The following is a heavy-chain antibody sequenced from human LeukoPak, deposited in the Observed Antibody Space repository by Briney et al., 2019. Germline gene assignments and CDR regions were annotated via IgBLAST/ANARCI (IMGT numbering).Heavy chain of an antibody. CDR3: VREDAERYSWSFFDY. J-gene: IGHJ4*02. CDR2: IDTSSGT. D-gene: IGHD5-18*01. V-gene: IGHV3-13*01. CDR1: GFSFTDYD. Sequence: GGSLRLSCAASGFSFTDYDMHWVRQPTGKGLEWVSAIDTSSGTYYPGSVKGRFTIARENAKNSLYLQMNGLTAGDTGVYYCVREDAERYSWSFFDYWGQGTLVTVSS.